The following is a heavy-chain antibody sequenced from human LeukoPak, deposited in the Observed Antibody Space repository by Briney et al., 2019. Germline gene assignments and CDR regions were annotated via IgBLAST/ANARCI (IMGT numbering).Heavy chain of an antibody. CDR3: ARGRGGSYWGGSIFGYYFDY. CDR1: GGSISSGDYY. V-gene: IGHV4-30-4*08. J-gene: IGHJ4*02. D-gene: IGHD1-26*01. Sequence: SQTLSLTCTVSGGSISSGDYYWSWIRQPPGKGLEWIGYIYYSGSTYYNPSLKSRVTISVDTSKNQFSLKLSSVTAADTAVYYCARGRGGSYWGGSIFGYYFDYWGQGTLVTVSS. CDR2: IYYSGST.